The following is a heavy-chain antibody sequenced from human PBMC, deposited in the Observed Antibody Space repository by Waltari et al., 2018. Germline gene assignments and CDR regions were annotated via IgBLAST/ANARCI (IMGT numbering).Heavy chain of an antibody. CDR1: GFSFSISA. Sequence: EVQLLESGGGLAQPGGSLRLSCAASGFSFSISAMNWVRQAPWKGLEWVSVISGSGDKTYYAGSVRGRFTISRDNSKNTLYLQMSSLRVDDTAVFYCAARRGGYGSASFDYWGQGTLVTVSS. CDR2: ISGSGDKT. D-gene: IGHD5-12*01. J-gene: IGHJ4*02. V-gene: IGHV3-23*01. CDR3: AARRGGYGSASFDY.